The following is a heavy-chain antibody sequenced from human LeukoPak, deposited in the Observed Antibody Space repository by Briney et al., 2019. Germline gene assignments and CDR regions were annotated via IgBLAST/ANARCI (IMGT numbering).Heavy chain of an antibody. CDR1: GFTFSSFG. CDR2: ISSTGGTA. J-gene: IGHJ3*02. CDR3: AREIDYYDSSGYFLFGRHDAFDI. D-gene: IGHD3-22*01. Sequence: PGGTLRLSCAASGFTFSSFGMSWVRQAPGKGLEWVSAISSTGGTAYYADSVKGRFTISRDNAKNTLYLQMNSLRAEDTAVYYCAREIDYYDSSGYFLFGRHDAFDIWGQGTMVTVSS. V-gene: IGHV3-23*01.